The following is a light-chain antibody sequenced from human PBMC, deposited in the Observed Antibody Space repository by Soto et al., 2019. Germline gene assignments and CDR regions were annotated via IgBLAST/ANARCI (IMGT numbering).Light chain of an antibody. CDR2: GAS. J-gene: IGKJ4*01. V-gene: IGKV3-20*01. CDR3: QQYGISLLT. CDR1: QSVSSTY. Sequence: EIVLTQSPGTLSLSPGERATLSCRASQSVSSTYLAWYQQKPGQAPRLLIYGASSRATGIPDMFSGSGSGTDVTLTISRREPEDFAVYYCQQYGISLLTFGGGTKVEIK.